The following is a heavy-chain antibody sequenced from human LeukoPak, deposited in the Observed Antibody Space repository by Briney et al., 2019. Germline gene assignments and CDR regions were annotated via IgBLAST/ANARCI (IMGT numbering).Heavy chain of an antibody. Sequence: PSETLSLTCSVSCGSISSYYWSWIRQPPGKGLEWIGYIYYSGSTNYNPSLKSRVTISVDTSKNQFSLKLSSVTAADTAVYYCARAGSWTLFDYWGQGTLVTVSS. CDR2: IYYSGST. D-gene: IGHD6-13*01. J-gene: IGHJ4*02. CDR1: CGSISSYY. V-gene: IGHV4-59*01. CDR3: ARAGSWTLFDY.